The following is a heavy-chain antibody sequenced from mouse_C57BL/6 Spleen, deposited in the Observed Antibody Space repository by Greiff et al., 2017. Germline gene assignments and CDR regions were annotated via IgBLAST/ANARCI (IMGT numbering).Heavy chain of an antibody. CDR1: GYTITDYY. CDR3: ARQYYGWYFDI. D-gene: IGHD1-1*01. CDR2: IDPEDGET. Sequence: VQLQQSGAELVKPGASVKLSCTASGYTITDYYMHWVKQRPEQGLEWIGRIDPEDGETNYTPKFQGKATITADTSSNTAYLQRSSLTSEDTSVYYCARQYYGWYFDIWGTGTTVTVSS. J-gene: IGHJ1*03. V-gene: IGHV14-2*01.